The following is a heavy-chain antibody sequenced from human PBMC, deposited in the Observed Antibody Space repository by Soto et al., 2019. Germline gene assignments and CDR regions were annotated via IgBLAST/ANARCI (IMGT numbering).Heavy chain of an antibody. CDR1: GYTFSNYD. D-gene: IGHD3-10*01. CDR3: AKVSRKGSAIDFDY. V-gene: IGHV1-8*01. Sequence: QVQLVQSGAELKKPGASVKVSCKASGYTFSNYDMNWVRQATGQGPEWIGWVNPNNGDTGYAQKFQGRVTLNTGISTTTAYMELTSLRSEDTAIYYCAKVSRKGSAIDFDYWGQGTLITVSS. CDR2: VNPNNGDT. J-gene: IGHJ4*02.